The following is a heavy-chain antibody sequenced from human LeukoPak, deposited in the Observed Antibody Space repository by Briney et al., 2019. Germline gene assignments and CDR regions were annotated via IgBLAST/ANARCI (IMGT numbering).Heavy chain of an antibody. CDR3: ARAGKNDYGDSLSY. CDR1: GFTFSSYG. CDR2: IWYDGSNK. Sequence: GGSLRLSCAASGFTFSSYGMHWVRQAPGKGLEWVAVIWYDGSNKYYADSVKGRFTISRDNSKNTLYLQMNSLRAEDAAVYYCARAGKNDYGDSLSYWGQGTLVTVSS. V-gene: IGHV3-33*01. D-gene: IGHD4-17*01. J-gene: IGHJ4*02.